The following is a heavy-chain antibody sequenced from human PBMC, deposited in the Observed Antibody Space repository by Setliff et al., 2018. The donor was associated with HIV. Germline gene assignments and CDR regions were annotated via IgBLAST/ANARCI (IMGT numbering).Heavy chain of an antibody. CDR1: GGSISSTSYY. Sequence: SETLSLTCTVSGGSISSTSYYWGWIRQPPGTGLEWIGSISSGGNTYYDPSLKSRVTMSVDTSKNQFYLRLTSVTAADTAVYFCARLIPTGLLYFDFWGLGTLVTVPQ. V-gene: IGHV4-39*07. J-gene: IGHJ4*02. CDR3: ARLIPTGLLYFDF. CDR2: ISSGGNT. D-gene: IGHD2-8*02.